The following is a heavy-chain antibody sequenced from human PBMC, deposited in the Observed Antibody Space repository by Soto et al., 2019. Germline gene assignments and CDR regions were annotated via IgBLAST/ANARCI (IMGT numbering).Heavy chain of an antibody. CDR1: GFTFSNAW. Sequence: EVQLVESGGGLVKPGGSLRLSCAASGFTFSNAWMSWVRQAPGKGLEWVGRIKSKTDGGTTDYAAPVKGRFTISRDDSKNTLYLQMNSLKTEDTAVYYCTTDRMITFGGVIVIHRAKYYGMDVWGQGTTVTVSS. J-gene: IGHJ6*02. D-gene: IGHD3-16*02. CDR3: TTDRMITFGGVIVIHRAKYYGMDV. V-gene: IGHV3-15*01. CDR2: IKSKTDGGTT.